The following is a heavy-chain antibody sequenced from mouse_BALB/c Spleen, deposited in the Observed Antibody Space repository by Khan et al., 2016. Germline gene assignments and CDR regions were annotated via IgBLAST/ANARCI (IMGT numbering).Heavy chain of an antibody. V-gene: IGHV10-1*02. CDR3: VRQNLRWYFDV. Sequence: EVQLVESGGGLVQPKGSLKLSCAASGFTFNTYAMDWVRQAPGKGLEWVARIRTKSTNLSTYYADAVKDRFTTSRDDSQSMLYLQMNNLKTEDTAMYYCVRQNLRWYFDVWGAGTTVTVSS. CDR1: GFTFNTYA. D-gene: IGHD1-1*01. J-gene: IGHJ1*01. CDR2: IRTKSTNLST.